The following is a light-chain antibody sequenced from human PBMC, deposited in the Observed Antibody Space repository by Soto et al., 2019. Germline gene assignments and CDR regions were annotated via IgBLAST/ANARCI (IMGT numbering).Light chain of an antibody. CDR1: QSVSIN. CDR2: GAS. Sequence: EIVMTQSPGTLSVSPGERTTLSCRASQSVSINLAWYQQKPGQAPRLLIYGASTRATGVPARFSGSGSGTEVTLTISSLQSEDFAVYYCQQYNYWVTFGGGTKVEIK. CDR3: QQYNYWVT. V-gene: IGKV3-15*01. J-gene: IGKJ4*01.